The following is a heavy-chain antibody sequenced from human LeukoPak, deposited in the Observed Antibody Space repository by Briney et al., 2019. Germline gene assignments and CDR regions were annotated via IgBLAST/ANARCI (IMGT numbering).Heavy chain of an antibody. D-gene: IGHD1-7*01. CDR2: IYYSGST. CDR3: ARVEAMELFDY. J-gene: IGHJ4*02. CDR1: AGSLSSGDYY. V-gene: IGHV4-30-4*01. Sequence: SQTLSLTCTVSAGSLSSGDYYWSWIRQPPGTGLEWIGYIYYSGSTYYNPSLKSRVTISVDTSKNQFSLKLSSVTAADTAVYYCARVEAMELFDYWGQGTLVTVSS.